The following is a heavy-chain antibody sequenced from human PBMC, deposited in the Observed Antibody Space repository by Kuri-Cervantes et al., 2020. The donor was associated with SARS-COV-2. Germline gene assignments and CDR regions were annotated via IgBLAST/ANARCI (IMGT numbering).Heavy chain of an antibody. CDR1: GGSFSGYY. V-gene: IGHV4-34*01. CDR2: INHSGST. J-gene: IGHJ4*02. CDR3: ARWSSSVYFDY. Sequence: SETLSLTCAVYGGSFSGYYWSWIRQPPGKGLEWIGEINHSGSTNYNPSLKSRVTISVDTSKNQFSLKLSSVTAADTAVYYCARWSSSVYFDYWGQGTLVTVSS. D-gene: IGHD2-15*01.